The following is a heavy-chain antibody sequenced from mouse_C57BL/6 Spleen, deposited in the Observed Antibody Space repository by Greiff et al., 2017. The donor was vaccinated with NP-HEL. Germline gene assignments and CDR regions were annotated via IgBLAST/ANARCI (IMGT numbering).Heavy chain of an antibody. CDR2: INPSNGGT. D-gene: IGHD1-1*01. J-gene: IGHJ3*01. CDR1: GYTFTSYW. V-gene: IGHV1-53*01. CDR3: ARVYYYGSSYEWFAY. Sequence: QVQLQQPGTELVKPGASVKLSCKASGYTFTSYWMHWVKQRPGQGLEWIGNINPSNGGTNYNEKFKSKATLTVDKSSSTAYMQLSSLTSVDSAVYYGARVYYYGSSYEWFAYWGQGTLVTVSA.